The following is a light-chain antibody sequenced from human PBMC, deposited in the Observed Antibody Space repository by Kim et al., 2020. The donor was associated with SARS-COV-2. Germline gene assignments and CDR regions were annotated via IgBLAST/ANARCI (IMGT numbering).Light chain of an antibody. CDR3: QHYGTSPPIT. CDR2: DTS. Sequence: EIVLTQSPGALSLSPGKRVTLSCRASQSVSRSNLAWYQQKPGQAPRLLIYDTSSRAPGTPDRFSGSGSVTDFTLTISRLEPEDFVLYYCQHYGTSPPITFGQGTRLEIK. V-gene: IGKV3-20*01. CDR1: QSVSRSN. J-gene: IGKJ5*01.